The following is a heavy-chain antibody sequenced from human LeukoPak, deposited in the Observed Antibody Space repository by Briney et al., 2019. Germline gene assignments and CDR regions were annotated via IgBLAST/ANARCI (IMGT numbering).Heavy chain of an antibody. J-gene: IGHJ4*02. D-gene: IGHD6-13*01. CDR3: ARDSESLSAAGLFDY. CDR2: IIPILGIA. Sequence: KVSCKASGGTFSSYAISWVRQAPGQGLEWMGRIIPILGIANYAQKFQGRVTITADKSTSTAYMELSSLRSEDTAVYYCARDSESLSAAGLFDYWGQGTLVTVSS. V-gene: IGHV1-69*04. CDR1: GGTFSSYA.